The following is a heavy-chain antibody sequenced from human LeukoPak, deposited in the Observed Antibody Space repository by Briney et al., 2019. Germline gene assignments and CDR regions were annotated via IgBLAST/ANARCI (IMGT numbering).Heavy chain of an antibody. CDR3: ARAFLWFGESSFDP. V-gene: IGHV1-18*04. Sequence: ASVKVSCKAFGYTFTGYFIHWVRQAPGQGLEWMGWISAYNGNTNYAQKLQGRVTMTTDTSTSTAYMELRSLRSDDTAVYYCARAFLWFGESSFDPWGQGTLVTVSS. J-gene: IGHJ5*02. CDR2: ISAYNGNT. CDR1: GYTFTGYF. D-gene: IGHD3-10*01.